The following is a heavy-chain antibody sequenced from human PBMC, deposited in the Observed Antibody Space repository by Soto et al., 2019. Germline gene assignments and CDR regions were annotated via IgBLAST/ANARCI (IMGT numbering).Heavy chain of an antibody. CDR1: GGSVNSAY. Sequence: QVQLQEMGPGLVNPSQTLTITCTVSGGSVNSAYWSWIRQVPGKGLEWMGNIYHTGRTFYNPSIKSRVAISIDTSKPLFSLRMRSVTAADTAVYYCARTHAYNSSFFDSWGQGTVVTVSS. CDR3: ARTHAYNSSFFDS. J-gene: IGHJ4*02. D-gene: IGHD6-6*01. CDR2: IYHTGRT. V-gene: IGHV4-31*03.